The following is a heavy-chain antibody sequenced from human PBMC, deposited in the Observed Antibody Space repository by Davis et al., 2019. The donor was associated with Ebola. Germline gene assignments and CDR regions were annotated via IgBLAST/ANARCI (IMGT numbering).Heavy chain of an antibody. J-gene: IGHJ4*02. D-gene: IGHD6-19*01. V-gene: IGHV3-7*03. CDR3: ARARLVIAVAGHFDY. CDR1: GFTFSSYW. Sequence: GGSLRLSCAASGFTFSSYWMSWVRQAPGKGLEWVANIKQDGSEKYYVDSVKGRFTISRDNAKNSLYLQMNSLRAEDTAVYYCARARLVIAVAGHFDYWGQGTLVTVSS. CDR2: IKQDGSEK.